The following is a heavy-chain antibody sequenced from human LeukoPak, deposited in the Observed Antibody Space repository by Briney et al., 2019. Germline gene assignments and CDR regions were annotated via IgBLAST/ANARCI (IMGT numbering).Heavy chain of an antibody. CDR1: GFTFSSYE. Sequence: GGSLRLSCAASGFTFSSYEMIWVRQAPGKGLEWVSSISGSSSYIYYADSVKGRFSISRDNAKNSLYLQMNSLRAEDTAVYYCARDWYHAIDYWGQGTLVTVSS. D-gene: IGHD2-2*01. J-gene: IGHJ4*02. CDR3: ARDWYHAIDY. V-gene: IGHV3-21*01. CDR2: ISGSSSYI.